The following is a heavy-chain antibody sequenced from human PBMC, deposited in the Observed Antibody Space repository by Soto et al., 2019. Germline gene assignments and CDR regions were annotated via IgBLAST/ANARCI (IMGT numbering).Heavy chain of an antibody. CDR3: AREGYSGYDFDYYYYYGMDV. CDR1: GGSISSYY. Sequence: QVQLQESGPGLVKPSETLSLTCTVSGGSISSYYWSWIRQPPGKGLEWIGYIYYSGSTNYNPSLKSRVTISVDTSKNQFSLKLSSVTAADTAVYYCAREGYSGYDFDYYYYYGMDVWGQGTTVTVSS. J-gene: IGHJ6*02. D-gene: IGHD5-12*01. CDR2: IYYSGST. V-gene: IGHV4-59*01.